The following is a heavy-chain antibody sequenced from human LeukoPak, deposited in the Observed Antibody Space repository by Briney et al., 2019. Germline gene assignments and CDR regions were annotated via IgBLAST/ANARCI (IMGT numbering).Heavy chain of an antibody. J-gene: IGHJ3*02. CDR1: GYTFTSYG. Sequence: ASVKVSCKASGYTFTSYGISWVRQAPGQGLEWMGWISAYNGNTNYAQKLQGRVTMTTDTSTSTAYMELRSLRSDDTAVYYCARDGWHYYGSGSYYYDAFDIWGQGTMVTVSS. CDR2: ISAYNGNT. D-gene: IGHD3-10*01. V-gene: IGHV1-18*01. CDR3: ARDGWHYYGSGSYYYDAFDI.